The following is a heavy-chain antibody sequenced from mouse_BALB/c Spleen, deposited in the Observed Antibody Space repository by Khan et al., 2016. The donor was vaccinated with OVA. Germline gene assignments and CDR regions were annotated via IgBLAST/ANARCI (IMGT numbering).Heavy chain of an antibody. CDR1: GYSFTGYF. J-gene: IGHJ2*01. CDR2: INPHIGET. Sequence: EVQLQQSGPELVKPGASVKISCKASGYSFTGYFMNWVMQSHGKRLEWIGRINPHIGETFYNQKFTDKATLTVDESSTTAHMELRSLASEDSAVYYCERKNGSDFDYWGQGTTLTVSS. V-gene: IGHV1-20*02. CDR3: ERKNGSDFDY. D-gene: IGHD1-1*01.